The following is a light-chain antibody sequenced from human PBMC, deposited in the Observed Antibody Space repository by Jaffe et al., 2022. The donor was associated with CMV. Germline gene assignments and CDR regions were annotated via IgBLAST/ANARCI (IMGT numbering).Light chain of an antibody. CDR3: HVWDSSTVV. V-gene: IGLV3-9*01. CDR1: NIGSKN. J-gene: IGLJ2*01. CDR2: RDN. Sequence: SYDLTQPLPVSVALGQTARITCGGNNIGSKNVHWYQQKPGQAPVLVIYRDNNRPSGIPERFSGSKSGNTATLTISGAQVGDEADYYCHVWDSSTVVFGGGTKLTVL.